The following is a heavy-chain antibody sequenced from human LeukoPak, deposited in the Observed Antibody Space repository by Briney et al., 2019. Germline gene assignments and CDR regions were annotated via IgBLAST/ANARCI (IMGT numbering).Heavy chain of an antibody. D-gene: IGHD3-22*01. J-gene: IGHJ5*02. CDR1: GYRFSDYW. Sequence: PGESLKISCKTSGYRFSDYWIGWVRQMPGQGLEWMGIIYPGDSDLRYSPSFQGRVTISADKSISTAYLQWSSLKASDTAMYYCARQGDSSGYRPNWFDPWGQGTLVTVSS. V-gene: IGHV5-51*01. CDR3: ARQGDSSGYRPNWFDP. CDR2: IYPGDSDL.